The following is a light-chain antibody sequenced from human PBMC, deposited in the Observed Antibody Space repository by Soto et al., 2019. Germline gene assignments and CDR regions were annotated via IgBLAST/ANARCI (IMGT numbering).Light chain of an antibody. CDR1: QSVYHN. J-gene: IGKJ3*01. CDR3: QQYNNWPPVT. CDR2: GAS. V-gene: IGKV3-15*01. Sequence: EIVITQSPATLSMSPAERATLSCSASQSVYHNLAWYQQKPGQAPRLLICGASTRATGIPARFSGSGSGTEFTLTISSLQSEDFAVYFCQQYNNWPPVTFGRGTKVDIK.